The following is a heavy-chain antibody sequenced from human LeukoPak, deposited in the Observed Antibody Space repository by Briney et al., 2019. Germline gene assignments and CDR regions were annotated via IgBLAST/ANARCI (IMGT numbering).Heavy chain of an antibody. V-gene: IGHV5-51*01. CDR2: ICPGDSDT. CDR3: ARQIADSSGPIDY. Sequence: GESLKISCKGSGYTFASYWIAWVRQMPGNGLEWMGIICPGDSDTRYSPSFQGQVTISADKSISTAYLQWSSLKASDTAMYYCARQIADSSGPIDYWGQGTLVTVSS. CDR1: GYTFASYW. J-gene: IGHJ4*02. D-gene: IGHD6-19*01.